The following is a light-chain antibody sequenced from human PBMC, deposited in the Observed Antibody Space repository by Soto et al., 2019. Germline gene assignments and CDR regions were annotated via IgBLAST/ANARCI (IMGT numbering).Light chain of an antibody. Sequence: QSVLTQPASVSGSPGQSITISCTGTSSDVGAYDYVSWYQQHPDKAPKLMIYGVSHRPSGVSNRFYGSKSVNTATLTISGLQAEDEADYYCSSYTSSSTRVFGTGTKVTVL. CDR3: SSYTSSSTRV. V-gene: IGLV2-14*03. J-gene: IGLJ1*01. CDR1: SSDVGAYDY. CDR2: GVS.